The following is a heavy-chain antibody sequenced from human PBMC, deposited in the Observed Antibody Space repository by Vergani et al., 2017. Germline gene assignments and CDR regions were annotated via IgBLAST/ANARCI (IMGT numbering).Heavy chain of an antibody. D-gene: IGHD2-2*01. CDR2: INHSGST. J-gene: IGHJ3*02. CDR3: ARFTQIGVVPAAQGEDAFDI. V-gene: IGHV4-34*01. CDR1: GGSFSGYY. Sequence: QVQLQQWGAGLLKPSETLSLTCAVYGGSFSGYYWSWIRQPPGKGLEWIGEINHSGSTNYNPSLKSRVTISVDTSKNQCSLKLSSRTAADTAGDYCARFTQIGVVPAAQGEDAFDIWGQGTMVTVSS.